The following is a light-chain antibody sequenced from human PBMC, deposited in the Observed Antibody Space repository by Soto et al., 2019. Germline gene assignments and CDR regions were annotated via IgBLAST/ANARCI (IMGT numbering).Light chain of an antibody. Sequence: QSVLTQPPSASGSPGQSVTISCTGTSSDVGGYDYVSWYQQYPGKAPKLILYEVTKRPSGVPDRFSGSKSGNTASLTVSGLQAEDEADYYCSSYVGSINYRYCFGTGTKVTVL. CDR3: SSYVGSINYRYC. V-gene: IGLV2-8*01. J-gene: IGLJ1*01. CDR2: EVT. CDR1: SSDVGGYDY.